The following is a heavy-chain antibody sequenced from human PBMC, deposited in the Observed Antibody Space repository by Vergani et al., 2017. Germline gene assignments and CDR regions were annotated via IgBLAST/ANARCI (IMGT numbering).Heavy chain of an antibody. D-gene: IGHD3-9*01. V-gene: IGHV1-46*03. J-gene: IGHJ4*02. CDR3: ARGDYGILTGYRY. CDR1: GYTFSNYY. Sequence: QVQVVQSGAEVKKSGASVKVSCKPSGYTFSNYYMHWVRQAPGQGLEWMGIINPSGGHTNHAQKFQGRVTMTRDTSTSTVYMELSSLRSEDTAIYYCARGDYGILTGYRYWGQGTLVTVSA. CDR2: INPSGGHT.